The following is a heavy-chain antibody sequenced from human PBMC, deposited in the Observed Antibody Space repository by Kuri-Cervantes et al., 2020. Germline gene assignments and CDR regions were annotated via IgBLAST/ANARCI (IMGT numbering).Heavy chain of an antibody. CDR2: FDPEDGET. CDR3: ATGYSSGWLPGVGMDV. D-gene: IGHD6-19*01. V-gene: IGHV1-24*01. J-gene: IGHJ6*02. Sequence: GESLKISCAASGFTFSNSDMNWVRQAPGKGLEWMGGFDPEDGETIYAQKFQGRVTMTEDTSTDTAYMELSSLRSEDTAVYYCATGYSSGWLPGVGMDVWGQGTTVTVSS. CDR1: GFTFSNSD.